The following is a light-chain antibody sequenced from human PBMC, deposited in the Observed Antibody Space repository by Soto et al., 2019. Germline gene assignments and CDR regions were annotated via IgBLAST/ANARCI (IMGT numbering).Light chain of an antibody. Sequence: QSALTQPRSVSGSPGQSVTISCTGTSSDVGGYDYVSWFQHHPGKVPKLTIYDVTKRPSGVPDRFSASKSGNTASLTISGLQAEDEADYYCCSYGGYFWVFGGGTKVTVL. V-gene: IGLV2-11*01. CDR3: CSYGGYFWV. CDR2: DVT. J-gene: IGLJ3*02. CDR1: SSDVGGYDY.